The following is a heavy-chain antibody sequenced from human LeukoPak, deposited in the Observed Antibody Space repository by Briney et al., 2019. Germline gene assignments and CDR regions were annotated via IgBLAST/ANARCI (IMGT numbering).Heavy chain of an antibody. CDR1: GFTFSSYW. CDR3: AREVGDGDYGYYYYYYGMDV. D-gene: IGHD4-17*01. Sequence: GGSLRLSCAASGFTFSSYWMSWVRQAPGKGLEWVASIKQDGSEKYYVDSVKGRFTISRDNAKNSLYLQMNSLRAEDTAVYYCAREVGDGDYGYYYYYYGMDVWGQGTTVTVSS. J-gene: IGHJ6*02. V-gene: IGHV3-7*01. CDR2: IKQDGSEK.